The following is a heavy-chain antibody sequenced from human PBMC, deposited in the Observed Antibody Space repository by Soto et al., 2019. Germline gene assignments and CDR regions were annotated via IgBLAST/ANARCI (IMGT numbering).Heavy chain of an antibody. Sequence: KPSETLSLTCTVSGGSISSYYWSWIRQPAGKGLEWIGRIYTSGSTNYNPSLKSRVTMSVDTSKNQFSLKLSSVTAADTAVYYCARDPGTGTLYYYYGMDVWGQGTTVTVSS. CDR1: GGSISSYY. CDR3: ARDPGTGTLYYYYGMDV. J-gene: IGHJ6*02. V-gene: IGHV4-4*07. CDR2: IYTSGST. D-gene: IGHD1-7*01.